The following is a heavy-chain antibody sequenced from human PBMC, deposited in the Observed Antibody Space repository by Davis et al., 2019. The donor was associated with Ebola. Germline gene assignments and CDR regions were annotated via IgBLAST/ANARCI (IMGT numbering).Heavy chain of an antibody. D-gene: IGHD2-8*01. CDR1: GFTFSSYW. Sequence: PGGSLRLSCAASGFTFSSYWMHWVRQAPGKGLVWVSRISSDGSSTSYADSLKGRFTISRDNAKNTLYLQMNSLRAEATAVYYCARNPPYCTNGVCYNLESPSVYWGQGTLVTVSS. J-gene: IGHJ4*02. CDR2: ISSDGSST. V-gene: IGHV3-74*01. CDR3: ARNPPYCTNGVCYNLESPSVY.